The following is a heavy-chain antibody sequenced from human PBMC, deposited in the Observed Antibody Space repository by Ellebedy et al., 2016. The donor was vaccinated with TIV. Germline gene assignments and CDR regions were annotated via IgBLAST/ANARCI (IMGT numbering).Heavy chain of an antibody. V-gene: IGHV3-53*01. CDR1: GFTFSSYS. D-gene: IGHD3-16*02. CDR3: ASGPTPRYDAFDI. CDR2: IYSGGST. Sequence: PGGSLRLSCAASGFTFSSYSMNWVRQAPGKGLEWVSVIYSGGSTYYADSVKGRFTISRDNSKNTLYLQMNSLRAEDTAVYYCASGPTPRYDAFDIWGQGTMVTVSS. J-gene: IGHJ3*02.